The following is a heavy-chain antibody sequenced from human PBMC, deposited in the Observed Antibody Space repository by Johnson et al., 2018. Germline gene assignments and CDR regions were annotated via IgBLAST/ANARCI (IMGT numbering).Heavy chain of an antibody. CDR3: TRDFYYYGMDV. CDR1: GFAFSSSG. J-gene: IGHJ6*02. CDR2: IRDRGDYI. Sequence: VQLVESGGGLVKPGGSLRLSCAASGFAFSSSGMNWVRQAPGKGLEWVSCIRDRGDYIYYADSVKGRFTISRDHTKNSVSLQMHRLRVEDTAVYYCTRDFYYYGMDVWGQGTTVTVS. V-gene: IGHV3-21*01.